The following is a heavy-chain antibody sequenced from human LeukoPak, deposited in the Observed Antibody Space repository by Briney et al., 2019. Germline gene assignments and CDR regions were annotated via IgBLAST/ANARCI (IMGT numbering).Heavy chain of an antibody. CDR3: ARSRGFSGYDYADH. D-gene: IGHD5-12*01. J-gene: IGHJ4*02. CDR2: INPSAGRT. Sequence: GASVKVSCKSSGYTFTNYYMHWVRQAPGQGLEWMGIINPSAGRTTYAQKFQGRVSVTRDTSRSTVYMELSSLTSEDTAVYYCARSRGFSGYDYADHWGQGTLVTVSS. CDR1: GYTFTNYY. V-gene: IGHV1-46*03.